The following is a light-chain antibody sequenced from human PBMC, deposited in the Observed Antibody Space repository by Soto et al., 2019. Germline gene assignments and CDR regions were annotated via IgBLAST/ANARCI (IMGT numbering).Light chain of an antibody. CDR2: GAS. CDR1: QSVSSRY. V-gene: IGKV3-20*01. J-gene: IGKJ5*01. Sequence: EIVLTQSPDTLSLSPGDSATLSCRASQSVSSRYLAWYQQKPGQAPRLLISGASSRATGIPDRFTGSGSGTDFTLTISRLEPEDSAVFYCQQYDDSITFGPGTRLEIE. CDR3: QQYDDSIT.